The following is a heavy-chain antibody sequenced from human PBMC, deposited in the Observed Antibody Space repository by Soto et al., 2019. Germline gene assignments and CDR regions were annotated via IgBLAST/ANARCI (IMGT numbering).Heavy chain of an antibody. Sequence: SETLSLTCTVSGGSISSGDYYWSWIRQPPGKGLEWIGYIYYSGSTYYNPSLTSRVTISVDTSKNQFSLKLSSVTAADTAVYYCARAGNGYAFDIWGQGTMLTVSS. CDR1: GGSISSGDYY. V-gene: IGHV4-30-4*01. J-gene: IGHJ3*02. CDR2: IYYSGST. CDR3: ARAGNGYAFDI. D-gene: IGHD2-8*01.